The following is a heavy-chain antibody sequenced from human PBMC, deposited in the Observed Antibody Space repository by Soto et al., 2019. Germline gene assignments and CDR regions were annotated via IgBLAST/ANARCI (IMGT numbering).Heavy chain of an antibody. V-gene: IGHV1-3*01. CDR3: ARARGQLWLDFDY. D-gene: IGHD5-18*01. J-gene: IGHJ4*02. CDR2: INAGNGNT. Sequence: ASVKVSCKASGYTFTSYAMHWVRQAPGQGLEWMGWINAGNGNTKYSQKFQGRVTITRDTSASTAYMELSSLRSEDTAVYYCARARGQLWLDFDYWGQGTLVTVSS. CDR1: GYTFTSYA.